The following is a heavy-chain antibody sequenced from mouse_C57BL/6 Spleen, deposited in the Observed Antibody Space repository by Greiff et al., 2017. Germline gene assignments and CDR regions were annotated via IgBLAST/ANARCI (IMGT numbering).Heavy chain of an antibody. Sequence: EVKLMESGGGLVKPGGSLKLSCAASGFTFSSYTMSWVRQTPEKRLEWVATISGGGGNTYYPDSVKGRFTISRDNAKNTLYLQMSSLRSEDTALYYCARHERSYYYGSEDYFDYWGQGTTLTVSS. CDR3: ARHERSYYYGSEDYFDY. V-gene: IGHV5-9*01. D-gene: IGHD1-1*01. CDR2: ISGGGGNT. CDR1: GFTFSSYT. J-gene: IGHJ2*01.